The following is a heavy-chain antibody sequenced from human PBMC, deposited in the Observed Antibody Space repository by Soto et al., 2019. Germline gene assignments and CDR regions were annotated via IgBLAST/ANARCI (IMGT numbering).Heavy chain of an antibody. CDR1: GYTFTSYG. CDR2: ISAYNGNT. CDR3: ARDQGCSGGGCYSPRVHYYYYGMDV. J-gene: IGHJ6*02. Sequence: ASVKVSCKASGYTFTSYGISWVRQAPGQGLEWMGWISAYNGNTNYAQKLQGRVTMTTDTSTSTAYMELRSLRSDDTAVYYCARDQGCSGGGCYSPRVHYYYYGMDVWGQGTTVTVSS. V-gene: IGHV1-18*04. D-gene: IGHD2-15*01.